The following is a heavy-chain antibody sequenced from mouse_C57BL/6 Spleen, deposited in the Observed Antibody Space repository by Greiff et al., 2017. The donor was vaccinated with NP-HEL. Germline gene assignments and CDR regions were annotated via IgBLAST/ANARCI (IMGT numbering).Heavy chain of an antibody. CDR3: ARNYGSRGAWFAY. CDR1: GYTFTSYW. CDR2: IDPSDSYT. D-gene: IGHD1-1*01. Sequence: VQLQQPGAELVRPGTSVKLSCKASGYTFTSYWMHWVKQRPGQGLEWIGVIDPSDSYTNYNQKFKGKATLTVDTSSSTAYMQLSSLTSEDSAVYYCARNYGSRGAWFAYWGQGTLVTVSA. V-gene: IGHV1-59*01. J-gene: IGHJ3*01.